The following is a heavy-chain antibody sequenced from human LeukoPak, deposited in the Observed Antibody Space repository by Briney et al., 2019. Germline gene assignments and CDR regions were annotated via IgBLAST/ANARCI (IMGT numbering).Heavy chain of an antibody. CDR1: GGSISSYY. J-gene: IGHJ4*02. D-gene: IGHD3-10*02. V-gene: IGHV4-59*01. Sequence: SETLSLTCTVSGGSISSYYWSWIRQPPGKGLEWIGYIYYSGSTNYNPSLKSRVTISVDTSKNQFSLKLSSVTAADTAVYYCAVTYFYERGGFDYWGQGTLVTVSS. CDR2: IYYSGST. CDR3: AVTYFYERGGFDY.